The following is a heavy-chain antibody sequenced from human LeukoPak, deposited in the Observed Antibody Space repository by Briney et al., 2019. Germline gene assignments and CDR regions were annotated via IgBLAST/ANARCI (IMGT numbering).Heavy chain of an antibody. J-gene: IGHJ4*02. CDR3: ATDEAATGRLDY. Sequence: GGSLRLSCAASGFNFRNYWMHWVRQAPGKGLVWVSRINSDGSSTSYADSVKGRFTISRDNAENTLYLQINSLRAEDTAVYYCATDEAATGRLDYWGQGTLGTDSS. D-gene: IGHD1-1*01. CDR1: GFNFRNYW. CDR2: INSDGSST. V-gene: IGHV3-74*01.